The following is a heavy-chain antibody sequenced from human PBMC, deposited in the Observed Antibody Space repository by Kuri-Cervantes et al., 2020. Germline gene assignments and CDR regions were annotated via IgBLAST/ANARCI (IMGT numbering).Heavy chain of an antibody. D-gene: IGHD4-17*01. CDR3: ARVAVTSGTLLDV. Sequence: SETLSLTCTVSGGSISSYYWSWIRQPPGKGLEWIGEINHSGSTNYNPSLKSRVTISVDTSKNQFSLKLSSVTAADTAVYYCARVAVTSGTLLDVWGKGTTVTVSS. V-gene: IGHV4-34*01. CDR1: GGSISSYY. CDR2: INHSGST. J-gene: IGHJ6*04.